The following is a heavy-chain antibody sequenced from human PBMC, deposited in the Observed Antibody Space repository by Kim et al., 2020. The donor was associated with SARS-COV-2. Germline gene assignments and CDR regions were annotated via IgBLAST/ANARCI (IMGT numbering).Heavy chain of an antibody. J-gene: IGHJ6*02. V-gene: IGHV3-48*02. CDR1: GVTFSNYC. D-gene: IGHD3-16*01. CDR2: INAKTGTI. CDR3: ARAGGYFGVDV. Sequence: GGSLRLSCEASGVTFSNYCMNWVSQAPGKGLEWISYINAKTGTIYYADSVKGRFTMSRDNAKNLLYLQIDSLRDEDTALYYCARAGGYFGVDVWGQGTTVTVSS.